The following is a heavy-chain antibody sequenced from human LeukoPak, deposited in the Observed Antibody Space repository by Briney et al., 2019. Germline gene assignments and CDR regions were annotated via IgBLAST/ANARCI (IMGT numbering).Heavy chain of an antibody. CDR2: INAGNGNT. D-gene: IGHD2-2*02. Sequence: ASVKVSCKASGYTFTSYAMHWVRQAPGQRLEWMGWINAGNGNTKYSRKFQGRVTITRDTSASTAYMELSSLRSEDTAVYYCARGGVVVPAAIRSWFDPWGQGTLVTVSS. CDR3: ARGGVVVPAAIRSWFDP. J-gene: IGHJ5*02. CDR1: GYTFTSYA. V-gene: IGHV1-3*01.